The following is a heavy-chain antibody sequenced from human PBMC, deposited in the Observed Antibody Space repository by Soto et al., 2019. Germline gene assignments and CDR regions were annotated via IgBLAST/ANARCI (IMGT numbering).Heavy chain of an antibody. CDR3: GRNQEAGGPIDY. V-gene: IGHV3-30-3*01. D-gene: IGHD3-10*01. CDR2: ISYDGSNK. J-gene: IGHJ4*02. Sequence: QVQLVESGGGVVQPGRSLRLSCAASGFTFSSYAMHWVRQAPGKGLEWVAVISYDGSNKYYAESVKGRFTISRDNSKKTVYLQMNRLRGEDTAVYYCGRNQEAGGPIDYWGQGTLVTVSS. CDR1: GFTFSSYA.